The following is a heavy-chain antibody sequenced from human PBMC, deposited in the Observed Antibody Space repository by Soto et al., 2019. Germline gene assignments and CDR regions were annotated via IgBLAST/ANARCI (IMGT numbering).Heavy chain of an antibody. CDR2: IYYNGST. Sequence: PSETLLTCTVSGGSVSSRSFFWGWIRQPPGKGLEWIGTIYYNGSTNYNPPLKSRVTISVDRSKNQFYLKLTSVTAADRAVYFCAAIIVIPASIPLDYWGQGTPVTVSS. CDR1: GGSVSSRSFF. CDR3: AAIIVIPASIPLDY. D-gene: IGHD2-2*01. J-gene: IGHJ4*02. V-gene: IGHV4-39*01.